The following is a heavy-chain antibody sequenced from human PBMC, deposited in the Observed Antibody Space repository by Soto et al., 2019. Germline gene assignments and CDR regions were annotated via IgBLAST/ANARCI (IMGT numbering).Heavy chain of an antibody. V-gene: IGHV1-18*01. J-gene: IGHJ6*02. CDR3: ARIVVVPAAIAYYYYGMDV. CDR1: GYTFTSYG. CDR2: ISAYNGNT. Sequence: QVQLVQSGAEVKKPGASVKVSCKASGYTFTSYGISWVRQAPGQGLEWMGWISAYNGNTNYAQKLQGRVTMTTDTATSTAYMELRSLRSDDTAVYYCARIVVVPAAIAYYYYGMDVWGQGTTVTVSS. D-gene: IGHD2-2*01.